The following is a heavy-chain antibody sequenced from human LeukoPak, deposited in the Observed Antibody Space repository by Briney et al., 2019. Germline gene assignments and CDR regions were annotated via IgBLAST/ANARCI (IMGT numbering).Heavy chain of an antibody. D-gene: IGHD1-26*01. J-gene: IGHJ3*02. CDR1: GYTFTGYY. V-gene: IGHV1-2*02. CDR2: INPNSGGT. CDR3: ASHKVGATPGAFDI. Sequence: ASVKVSCKASGYTFTGYYMHWVRQAPGQGLEWMGWINPNSGGTNYAQKFQGRVTMTRDTSISTAYMELSRLRSDDTAVYYCASHKVGATPGAFDIWGQGTMVTVSS.